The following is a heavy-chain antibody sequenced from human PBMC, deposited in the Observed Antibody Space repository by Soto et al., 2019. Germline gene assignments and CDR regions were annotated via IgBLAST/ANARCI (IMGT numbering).Heavy chain of an antibody. J-gene: IGHJ5*02. CDR1: GYTFTSYG. D-gene: IGHD6-6*01. V-gene: IGHV1-18*01. CDR3: ARDGWYSSSLDWFDP. Sequence: GASVQVCRKASGYTFTSYGIKWVRQAHRQGLEWMGWISAYNGNTNYAQKLQGRVTMTTDTSTRTAYMELRSLRSDDTAVYYCARDGWYSSSLDWFDPWGQGTLVTVSS. CDR2: ISAYNGNT.